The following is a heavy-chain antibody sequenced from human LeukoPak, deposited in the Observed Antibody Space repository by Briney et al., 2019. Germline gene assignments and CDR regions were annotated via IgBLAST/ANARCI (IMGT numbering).Heavy chain of an antibody. Sequence: GGSLRLSCAASGFTFSSYAMSWVRQAPGKGLEWVSAISGSGGSTYYADSVKGRFTISRDNAKNSLYLQMNSLRAEDTAVYYCARVNGLGYCSGGSCYGAFDIWGQGTMVTVSS. J-gene: IGHJ3*02. CDR3: ARVNGLGYCSGGSCYGAFDI. D-gene: IGHD2-15*01. CDR2: ISGSGGST. V-gene: IGHV3-23*01. CDR1: GFTFSSYA.